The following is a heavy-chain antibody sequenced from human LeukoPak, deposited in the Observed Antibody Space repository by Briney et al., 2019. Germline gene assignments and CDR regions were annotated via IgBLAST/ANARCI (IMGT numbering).Heavy chain of an antibody. J-gene: IGHJ4*02. Sequence: GESLQISCKGSGYSFTSYWIAWVRQMPGKGLEWMGIIYPGGSDARYSPSFQGQVTISADKSISTAYLQWSSLKASDTAMYYCARRYTTSSAGDYWGQGTLVTVSS. CDR2: IYPGGSDA. V-gene: IGHV5-51*01. CDR1: GYSFTSYW. D-gene: IGHD6-6*01. CDR3: ARRYTTSSAGDY.